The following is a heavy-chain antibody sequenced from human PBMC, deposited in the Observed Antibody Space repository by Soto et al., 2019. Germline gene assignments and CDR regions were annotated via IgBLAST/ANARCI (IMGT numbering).Heavy chain of an antibody. Sequence: GGSLRLSCGASGFTVSTNYMTWVRQAPGKGLEWVSIIYSGGSTYYANSVKGRFTISRDNSKNTLYLQMNSLRAEDTAVYYCARTLPYVSWGYSDYWGQGALVTVSS. CDR3: ARTLPYVSWGYSDY. CDR1: GFTVSTNY. J-gene: IGHJ4*02. D-gene: IGHD3-10*02. V-gene: IGHV3-66*01. CDR2: IYSGGST.